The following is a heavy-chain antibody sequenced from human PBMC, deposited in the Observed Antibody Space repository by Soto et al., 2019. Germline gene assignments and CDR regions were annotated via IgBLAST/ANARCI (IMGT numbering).Heavy chain of an antibody. V-gene: IGHV3-23*01. CDR3: AKAVGSSGIAAMPAFDI. Sequence: GGSLRLSCAASGFTFSSYAMSWVRQAPGKGLEWVSAISGSGGSTYYADSVKGRFTISRDNSKNTLYLQMNSLRAEDTAVYYCAKAVGSSGIAAMPAFDIWGQGTMVTVSS. CDR2: ISGSGGST. CDR1: GFTFSSYA. D-gene: IGHD6-13*01. J-gene: IGHJ3*02.